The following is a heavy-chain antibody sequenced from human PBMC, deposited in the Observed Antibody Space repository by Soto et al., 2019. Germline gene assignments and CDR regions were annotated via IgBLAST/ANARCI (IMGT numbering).Heavy chain of an antibody. CDR3: TTEGVGYNGIDY. J-gene: IGHJ4*02. CDR2: IKSKTDGGTT. Sequence: PGGSLRLSCAASGFTFNNYAMSWVRQAPGKGLEWVGRIKSKTDGGTTDYAAPVKGRFTISRDDSKNTLYLQMNSLKTEDTAVYYCTTEGVGYNGIDYWGQGTLVTVSS. V-gene: IGHV3-15*01. D-gene: IGHD3-10*01. CDR1: GFTFNNYA.